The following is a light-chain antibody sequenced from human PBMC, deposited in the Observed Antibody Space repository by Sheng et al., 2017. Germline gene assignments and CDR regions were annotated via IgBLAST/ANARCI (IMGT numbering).Light chain of an antibody. CDR2: TDT. CDR3: AAWDDSLNGWV. V-gene: IGLV1-40*01. CDR1: SSNIGAGYD. J-gene: IGLJ3*02. Sequence: QSVLTQPPSVSGAPGQRVTISCTGSSSNIGAGYDVHWYQQLPGTAPKLLIYTDTNRPSGVPDRFSGSKSVTSASLAISGLQSEDEADYYCAAWDDSLNGWVFGGGTKLTVL.